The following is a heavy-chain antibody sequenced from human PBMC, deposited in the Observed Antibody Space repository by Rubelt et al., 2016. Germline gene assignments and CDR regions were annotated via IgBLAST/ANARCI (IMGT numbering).Heavy chain of an antibody. D-gene: IGHD2-2*01. V-gene: IGHV3-21*05. CDR1: GFTFSSYS. CDR2: ITSGSDII. CDR3: ASDRVG. Sequence: EVQLVESGGGLVKPGGALRLSCAASGFTFSSYSMNWVRQAPGKGLEWLSYITSGSDIIHYADSVKGRLTISRDNAKKSLYLQMNSLRVEDTAVYYCASDRVGWGQGTLVTVSS. J-gene: IGHJ4*02.